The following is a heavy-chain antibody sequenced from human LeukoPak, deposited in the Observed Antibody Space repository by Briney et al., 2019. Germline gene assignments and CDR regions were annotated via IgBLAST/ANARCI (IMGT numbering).Heavy chain of an antibody. CDR1: GYTFTSYG. CDR2: ISAYNGNT. CDR3: ARDVVGYCSSTSCYYYYYYGMDV. J-gene: IGHJ6*02. Sequence: GASVKVSCKASGYTFTSYGIIWVRQAPGQGLEWMGWISAYNGNTNYAQKLQGRVTMTTDTSTSTAYMELRSLRSDDTAVYYCARDVVGYCSSTSCYYYYYYGMDVWGQGTTVTVSS. D-gene: IGHD2-2*01. V-gene: IGHV1-18*01.